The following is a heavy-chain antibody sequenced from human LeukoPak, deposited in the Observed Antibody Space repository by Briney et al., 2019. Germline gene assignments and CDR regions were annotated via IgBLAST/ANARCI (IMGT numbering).Heavy chain of an antibody. CDR3: AKRVAPPYYFDY. Sequence: GGSLRLSCAASGFTFSNYAMSWVRQAPGKGLEWVSVISAGGGSAYYADSVKGRFTNSRDNSKNTLFLQMNSLRAEDTAVYYCAKRVAPPYYFDYWGQGTLVTVSS. J-gene: IGHJ4*02. CDR1: GFTFSNYA. CDR2: ISAGGGSA. D-gene: IGHD2-15*01. V-gene: IGHV3-23*01.